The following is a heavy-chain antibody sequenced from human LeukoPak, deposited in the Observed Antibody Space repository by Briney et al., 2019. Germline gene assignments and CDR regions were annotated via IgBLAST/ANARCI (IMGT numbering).Heavy chain of an antibody. CDR1: GDSISSYH. CDR2: ISDSGST. V-gene: IGHV4-59*01. J-gene: IGHJ4*02. Sequence: PSETLSLTCSVSGDSISSYHWSWIRQPPGKGLEWIGYISDSGSTKYNSSLKSRVTMSMDTSKNQFSLNLSSVTAADTAVYYCARVGRGDHTWGSYSFDYLGQGTLVAVSS. CDR3: ARVGRGDHTWGSYSFDY. D-gene: IGHD3-16*01.